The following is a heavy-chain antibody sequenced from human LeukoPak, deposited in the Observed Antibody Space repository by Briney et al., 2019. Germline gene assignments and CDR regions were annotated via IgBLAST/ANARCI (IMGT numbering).Heavy chain of an antibody. V-gene: IGHV3-23*01. J-gene: IGHJ4*02. Sequence: GGSLRLSCAASGFTFSNYAMTWVRSAPGKGLEWVSSVSGGLHNTYYADSVKGRFTISRDNSKSTLYLQMNSLRAEDTAVYYCAKDQEDIVVVPAAMPEYYFDYWGQGTLVTVSS. CDR1: GFTFSNYA. CDR2: VSGGLHNT. CDR3: AKDQEDIVVVPAAMPEYYFDY. D-gene: IGHD2-2*01.